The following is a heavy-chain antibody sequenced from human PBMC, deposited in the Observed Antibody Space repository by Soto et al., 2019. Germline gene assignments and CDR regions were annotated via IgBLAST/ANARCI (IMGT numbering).Heavy chain of an antibody. J-gene: IGHJ6*03. V-gene: IGHV6-1*01. Sequence: SQTLSLTCAISGDSVSSNSAAWNWIRQSPSRGLEWLGRTYYRSKWYNDYAVSVKSRITINPDTSKNQFSLQLNSVTPEDTAVYYCALANGSYDFWSGYSYYYYMDVWGKGTTVTV. CDR1: GDSVSSNSAA. CDR2: TYYRSKWYN. D-gene: IGHD3-3*01. CDR3: ALANGSYDFWSGYSYYYYMDV.